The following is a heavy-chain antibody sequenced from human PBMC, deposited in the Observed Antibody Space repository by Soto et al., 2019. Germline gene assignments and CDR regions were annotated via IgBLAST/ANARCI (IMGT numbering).Heavy chain of an antibody. CDR3: ARTALGGALGEGAGMDV. CDR1: GGSISSGGYY. V-gene: IGHV4-31*03. Sequence: SETLSLTCTVSGGSISSGGYYWSWIRQHPGKGLEWIGYIYYSGSTYYNPSLKSRVTISVDTSKNQFSLKLSSVTAADTAVYYCARTALGGALGEGAGMDVWGQGTTVTVSS. J-gene: IGHJ6*02. CDR2: IYYSGST. D-gene: IGHD3-3*01.